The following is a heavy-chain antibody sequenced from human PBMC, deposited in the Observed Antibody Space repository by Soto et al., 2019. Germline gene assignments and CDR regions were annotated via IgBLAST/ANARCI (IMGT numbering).Heavy chain of an antibody. CDR3: AKDWGQQLAQYYFDY. V-gene: IGHV3-48*01. J-gene: IGHJ4*02. Sequence: PGGSLRLSCAASGFTFRNYGMNWVRQAPGKGLEWVSYIGIGSSTKYYADSVKGRFTISRDNSKNTLYLQMNSLRAEDTAMYYCAKDWGQQLAQYYFDYWGQGTLVTVSS. CDR2: IGIGSSTK. D-gene: IGHD6-13*01. CDR1: GFTFRNYG.